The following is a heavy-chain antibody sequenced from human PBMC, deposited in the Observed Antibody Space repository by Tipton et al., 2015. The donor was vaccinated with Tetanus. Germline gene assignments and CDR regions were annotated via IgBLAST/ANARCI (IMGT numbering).Heavy chain of an antibody. CDR3: ASGSALDY. D-gene: IGHD6-25*01. CDR2: IRPDGSEK. CDR1: GFTFNSDW. V-gene: IGHV3-7*01. J-gene: IGHJ4*02. Sequence: SLRLSCAASGFTFNSDWMTWVRQAPGKGLEWVANIRPDGSEKYYVDSVKGRFTISRDNTKNSLSLQMNSLRAEDTAVYYCASGSALDYWGQGTLVTVSS.